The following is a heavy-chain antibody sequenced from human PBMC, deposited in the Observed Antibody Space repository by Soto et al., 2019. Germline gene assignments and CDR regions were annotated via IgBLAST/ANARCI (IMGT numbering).Heavy chain of an antibody. CDR3: AAGGSGDYAN. Sequence: EVQLVESGGDLVQPGGSLRLSCAASGFTFSTYWMHWVRQAPGKGLLWVSRIKTDGTYATYADSVKGRFTISRDNAKNTLSLQMNSLRVEDAAVYYCAAGGSGDYANWGQGTLATVSS. V-gene: IGHV3-74*01. J-gene: IGHJ4*02. D-gene: IGHD3-22*01. CDR2: IKTDGTYA. CDR1: GFTFSTYW.